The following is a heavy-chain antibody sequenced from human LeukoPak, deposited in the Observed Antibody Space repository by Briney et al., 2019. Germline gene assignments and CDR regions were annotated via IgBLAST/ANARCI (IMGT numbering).Heavy chain of an antibody. CDR1: GGSISSSSYY. V-gene: IGHV4-39*01. Sequence: PSETLSPTCTVSGGSISSSSYYWGWIRQPPGKGLEWVGSIYYSGSTYYNPSLKSRVTISVDTSKNQFSLKLSSVTAADTAVYYCARGLYNYGHGDYWGQGTLVTVSS. J-gene: IGHJ4*02. CDR3: ARGLYNYGHGDY. D-gene: IGHD5-18*01. CDR2: IYYSGST.